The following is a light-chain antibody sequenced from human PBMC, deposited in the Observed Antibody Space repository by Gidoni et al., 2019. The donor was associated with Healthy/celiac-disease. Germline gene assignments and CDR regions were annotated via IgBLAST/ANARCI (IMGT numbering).Light chain of an antibody. CDR1: SSDVGGYNY. CDR3: SSYTSSSTLYV. J-gene: IGLJ1*01. CDR2: EVS. V-gene: IGLV2-14*01. Sequence: GSPGQSITISCTGTSSDVGGYNYVSWYQQHPGKAPKLMIYEVSNRPSGVSNRFSGSKSGNPASLTISGLQAEDEADYYCSSYTSSSTLYVFGTGTKVTVL.